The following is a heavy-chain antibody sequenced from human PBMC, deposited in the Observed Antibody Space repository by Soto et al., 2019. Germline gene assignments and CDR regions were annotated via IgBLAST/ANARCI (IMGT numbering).Heavy chain of an antibody. Sequence: GGSLRLSCVASGFTFSSYAMSWVRQAPGKGLEWVSAISGSGGSTYYADSVKGRFTISRDNSKNTLYLQMNSLRAEDTAVYYCAKDYSQTFYYGSGSKDYYYYYMDVWGKGTTVTVSS. CDR1: GFTFSSYA. V-gene: IGHV3-23*01. J-gene: IGHJ6*03. CDR3: AKDYSQTFYYGSGSKDYYYYYMDV. CDR2: ISGSGGST. D-gene: IGHD3-10*01.